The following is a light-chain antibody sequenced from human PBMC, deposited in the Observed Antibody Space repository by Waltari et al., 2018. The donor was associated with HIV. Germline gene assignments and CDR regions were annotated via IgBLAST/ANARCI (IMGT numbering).Light chain of an antibody. J-gene: IGLJ3*02. V-gene: IGLV1-51*01. Sequence: QSVLTQPPSVSAAPGPKVTISCSGSRPHLGNAYVSWYQHVPGAAPRLLIYDNDKRPSGIPDRFSGSKSGTSATLGISGLQTGDGADYYCGTWDPRMGAAVFGGGTKVTVL. CDR1: RPHLGNAY. CDR3: GTWDPRMGAAV. CDR2: DND.